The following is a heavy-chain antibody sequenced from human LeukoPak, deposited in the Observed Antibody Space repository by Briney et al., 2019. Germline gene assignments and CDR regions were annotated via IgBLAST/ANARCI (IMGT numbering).Heavy chain of an antibody. CDR3: ARGRDSSGWSNSWFDP. J-gene: IGHJ5*02. V-gene: IGHV4-38-2*02. CDR1: GYSISSDYY. CDR2: IYHSGST. Sequence: SETLSLTCSVSGYSISSDYYWGWIRQPPGKGLEWIGSIYHSGSTNYNPSLKSRVTISVDTSKNQFSLKLSSVTAADTAVYYCARGRDSSGWSNSWFDPWGQGTLVTVSS. D-gene: IGHD6-19*01.